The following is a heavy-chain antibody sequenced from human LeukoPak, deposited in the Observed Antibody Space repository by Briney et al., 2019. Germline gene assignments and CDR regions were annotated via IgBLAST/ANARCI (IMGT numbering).Heavy chain of an antibody. Sequence: GGPLRLSCAACGFTFSGFYMSWLRQAPGKGLEGVSCIGSSSTYTNYADSVKGRFTISRDNAKNSLYLQMDGLRAEDTAVYYCARDRGAVAATWFDYWGQGTLVTVSS. CDR1: GFTFSGFY. CDR3: ARDRGAVAATWFDY. CDR2: IGSSSTYT. J-gene: IGHJ4*02. D-gene: IGHD6-19*01. V-gene: IGHV3-11*05.